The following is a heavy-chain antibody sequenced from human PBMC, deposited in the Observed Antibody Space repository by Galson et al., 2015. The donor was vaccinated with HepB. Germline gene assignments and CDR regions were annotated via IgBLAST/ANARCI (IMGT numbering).Heavy chain of an antibody. CDR1: GFTFSRYV. V-gene: IGHV3-23*01. Sequence: SLRLSCAASGFTFSRYVMSWVRQAPGKGLEWVSTISGSGASRYYADSVKGRFTISRDNSKNTLYLQMNSLRAEDTAVYYCAKAAIEVVVAATPDSWGQGTLVTVSS. D-gene: IGHD2-15*01. CDR3: AKAAIEVVVAATPDS. J-gene: IGHJ4*02. CDR2: ISGSGASR.